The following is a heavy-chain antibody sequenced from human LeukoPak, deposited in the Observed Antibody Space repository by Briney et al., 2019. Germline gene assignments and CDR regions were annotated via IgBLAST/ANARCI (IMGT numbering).Heavy chain of an antibody. J-gene: IGHJ4*02. CDR1: GYAFTSYD. CDR3: ARGAGSSWFDY. D-gene: IGHD6-13*01. CDR2: INPSGGST. V-gene: IGHV1-46*01. Sequence: ASVKVSCKASGYAFTSYDINWVRQATGQGLEWMGIINPSGGSTSYAQKFQGRVTMTRDTSTSTVYMELSSLRSEDTAVYYCARGAGSSWFDYWGQGTLVTVSS.